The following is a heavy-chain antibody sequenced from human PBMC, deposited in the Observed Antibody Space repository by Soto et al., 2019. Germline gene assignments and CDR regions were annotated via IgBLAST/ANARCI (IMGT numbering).Heavy chain of an antibody. D-gene: IGHD6-6*01. J-gene: IGHJ4*02. CDR3: ASSDYSSFRY. V-gene: IGHV3-7*05. Sequence: EVQLVESGGGLVQPGGSLRLSCAASGFTFSSYWMTWVRQAPGKGLEWVANINQDESERYYVDSVKGRFTISRDNVKNSLYLQMNSLRVEDTAVYYCASSDYSSFRYWGQVALVTVSS. CDR1: GFTFSSYW. CDR2: INQDESER.